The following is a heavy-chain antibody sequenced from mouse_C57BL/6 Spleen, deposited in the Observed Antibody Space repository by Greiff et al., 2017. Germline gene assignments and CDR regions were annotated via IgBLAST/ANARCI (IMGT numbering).Heavy chain of an antibody. Sequence: QVQLQQSGPELVKPGASVKISCKASGYAFSSSWMNWVKQRPGKGLEWIGRIYPGDGDTNYNGKFKGKATLTADKSSSTAYMQLSSLTSADSAVDFWARNYGKRCNWAMDYWGQGTSVTVSS. CDR2: IYPGDGDT. D-gene: IGHD1-1*01. V-gene: IGHV1-82*01. J-gene: IGHJ4*01. CDR3: ARNYGKRCNWAMDY. CDR1: GYAFSSSW.